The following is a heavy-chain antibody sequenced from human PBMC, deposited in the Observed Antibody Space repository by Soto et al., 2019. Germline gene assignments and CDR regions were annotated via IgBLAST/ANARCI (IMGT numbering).Heavy chain of an antibody. V-gene: IGHV3-11*01. Sequence: GGSLRLSCAASGFTFSDYYMSWIRQAPGKGLEWVSYISSSGSTIYYADSVKGRFTISRDNAKNSLYLQMNSLRAEDTAVYYCARGSGYSGYDPVEIRFDPWGQGTLVTVSS. CDR2: ISSSGSTI. CDR3: ARGSGYSGYDPVEIRFDP. J-gene: IGHJ5*02. CDR1: GFTFSDYY. D-gene: IGHD5-12*01.